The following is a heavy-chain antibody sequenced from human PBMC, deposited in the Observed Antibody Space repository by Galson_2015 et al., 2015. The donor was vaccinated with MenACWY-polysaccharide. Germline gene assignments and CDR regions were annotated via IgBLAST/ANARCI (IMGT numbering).Heavy chain of an antibody. Sequence: CAISGDSVSNNHVAWNWIRQSPSRGLEWLGRTYRGSNQYAASMRGRIGINSDTSTNQFSLQLISVTPEDKGLYYCARGAYSSFDIWGQWTIVTVSS. CDR2: TYRGSN. D-gene: IGHD2-15*01. CDR3: ARGAYSSFDI. V-gene: IGHV6-1*01. CDR1: GDSVSNNHVA. J-gene: IGHJ3*02.